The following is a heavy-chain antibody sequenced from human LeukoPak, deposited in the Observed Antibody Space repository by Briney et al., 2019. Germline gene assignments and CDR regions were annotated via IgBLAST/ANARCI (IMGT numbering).Heavy chain of an antibody. Sequence: ASVKVSCKASGYTFTSYGISWVRQAPGQGLEWMGWINAYNGNTNYAQKLQDRVTLTTDISTSTAYMELRSLRSDDTAVYYCARGPIVVVTATRPFDYWGQGTLVTVSS. V-gene: IGHV1-18*01. D-gene: IGHD2-21*02. CDR2: INAYNGNT. CDR3: ARGPIVVVTATRPFDY. J-gene: IGHJ4*02. CDR1: GYTFTSYG.